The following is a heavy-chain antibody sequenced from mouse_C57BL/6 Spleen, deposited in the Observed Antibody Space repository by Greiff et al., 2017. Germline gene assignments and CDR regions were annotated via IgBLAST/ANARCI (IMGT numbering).Heavy chain of an antibody. CDR1: GYTFTSYT. CDR3: ARSYYGSYYFDY. J-gene: IGHJ2*01. V-gene: IGHV1-4*01. D-gene: IGHD2-9*01. Sequence: VQLKESGAELARPGASVKMSCKASGYTFTSYTMHWVKQRPGQGLEWIGYINPSSGYTKYNQKFKDKATLTADKSSSTAYMQLSSLTSEDSAVYYCARSYYGSYYFDYWGQGTTLTVSS. CDR2: INPSSGYT.